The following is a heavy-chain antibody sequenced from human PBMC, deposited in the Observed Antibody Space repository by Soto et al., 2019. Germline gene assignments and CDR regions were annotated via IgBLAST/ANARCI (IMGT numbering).Heavy chain of an antibody. CDR3: AKDNGSGCDWLRVGDASDI. D-gene: IGHD5-12*01. J-gene: IGHJ3*02. CDR1: GFTFSSYG. Sequence: QVQLVESGGGVVQPGRSLRLSCAASGFTFSSYGMHWVRQAPGKGLEWVAVISYEGSNKYYADSVKGRLTISRDNSKNTLYLQMNSLRGEDTAVYYCAKDNGSGCDWLRVGDASDIWGQGTMVTVSS. V-gene: IGHV3-30*18. CDR2: ISYEGSNK.